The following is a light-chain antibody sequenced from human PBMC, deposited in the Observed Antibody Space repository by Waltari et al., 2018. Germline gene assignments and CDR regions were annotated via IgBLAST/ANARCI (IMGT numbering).Light chain of an antibody. V-gene: IGKV3-11*01. J-gene: IGKJ4*01. Sequence: EIVLTQSPATLSLSPGERATLSCRASQRVSYYLAWYQQRPGQAPRLLSYDASSRATGIPARFSGSGSETDFTLTISSLEPEGFAVYYCQQRRTWPLTFGGGTKVEI. CDR1: QRVSYY. CDR2: DAS. CDR3: QQRRTWPLT.